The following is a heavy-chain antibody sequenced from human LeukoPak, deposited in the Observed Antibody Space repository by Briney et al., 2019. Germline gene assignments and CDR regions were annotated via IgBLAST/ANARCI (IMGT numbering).Heavy chain of an antibody. J-gene: IGHJ3*02. V-gene: IGHV3-21*01. CDR3: ARVMITFGGVIGHGAFDI. D-gene: IGHD3-16*02. CDR1: GFTFSSYS. Sequence: GGSLSLSCAASGFTFSSYSMIWVRQAPGEGLEWVSSISSSSSYIYYAASVKGRFTISRDNAKNSLYLQMNSLRAEDTAVYYCARVMITFGGVIGHGAFDIWGQGTMVTVSS. CDR2: ISSSSSYI.